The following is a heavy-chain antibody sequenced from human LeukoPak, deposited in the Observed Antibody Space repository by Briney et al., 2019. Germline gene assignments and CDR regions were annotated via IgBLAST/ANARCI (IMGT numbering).Heavy chain of an antibody. J-gene: IGHJ4*02. CDR1: GFTFSSYS. CDR3: AKGSVRGSVAGSFDY. V-gene: IGHV3-48*01. CDR2: ISSSSSTI. Sequence: GGSLRLSCAASGFTFSSYSMNWVRQAPGKGLEWVSYISSSSSTIYYADSVKGRFTISRDNAKNSLYLQMNSLRAEDTAVYYCAKGSVRGSVAGSFDYWGQGTLVTVSS. D-gene: IGHD6-19*01.